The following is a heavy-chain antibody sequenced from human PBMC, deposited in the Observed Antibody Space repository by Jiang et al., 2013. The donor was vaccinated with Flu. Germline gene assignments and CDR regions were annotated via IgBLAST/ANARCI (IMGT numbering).Heavy chain of an antibody. CDR2: NVNLKSS. V-gene: IGHV4-61*02. CDR3: ARGSGYPNDPFDS. D-gene: IGHD3-22*01. J-gene: IGHJ4*02. CDR1: GGSISSGSYF. Sequence: GSGLVKPSETLSLTCTVSGGSISSGSYFWSWIRQPAGKGLEWVGGNVNLKSSDDKSSLQRRVTISMDTSKNQFSLKLTSVTAADTAVYYCARGSGYPNDPFDSWGQGILVTVSS.